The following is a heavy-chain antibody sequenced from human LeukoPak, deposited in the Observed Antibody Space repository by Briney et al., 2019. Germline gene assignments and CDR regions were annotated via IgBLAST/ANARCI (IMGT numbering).Heavy chain of an antibody. Sequence: PSETLSLTCTVSGGSISSYYWSWIRQPPGKGLEWIGYIYYSGSTNYNPSLKSRVTISVDTSKNQFSLKLSSVTAADTAVYYCARTITGTTDNWFDPWGQGTLVTVSS. CDR3: ARTITGTTDNWFDP. J-gene: IGHJ5*02. D-gene: IGHD1-7*01. V-gene: IGHV4-59*08. CDR2: IYYSGST. CDR1: GGSISSYY.